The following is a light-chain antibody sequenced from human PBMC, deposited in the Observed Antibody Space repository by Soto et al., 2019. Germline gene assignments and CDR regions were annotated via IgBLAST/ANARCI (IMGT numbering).Light chain of an antibody. CDR1: SSDVGGYNY. CDR2: DVS. V-gene: IGLV2-11*01. Sequence: QSALTKPRSVSGSTGQSVTISCTGTSSDVGGYNYVSWYQQHPVKAPRLIIYDVSQRPSGVPDRFSGSKSGNTASLTISGLQAEDEADYSCCSSPDTSTFVFGTGTNLTVL. J-gene: IGLJ1*01. CDR3: CSSPDTSTFV.